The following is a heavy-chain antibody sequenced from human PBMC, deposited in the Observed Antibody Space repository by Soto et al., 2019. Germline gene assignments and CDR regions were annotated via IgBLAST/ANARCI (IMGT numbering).Heavy chain of an antibody. V-gene: IGHV3-21*01. CDR1: GFTFSSYS. CDR2: ISSSSSYI. CDR3: ARDEGSGSYYYYYYYGMDV. J-gene: IGHJ6*02. D-gene: IGHD3-10*01. Sequence: GSLRLSCAASGFTFSSYSMNWVRQAPGKGLEWVSSISSSSSYIYYADSVKGRFTISRDNAKNSLYLQMNSLRAEDTAVYYCARDEGSGSYYYYYYYGMDVWGQGTTVTVSS.